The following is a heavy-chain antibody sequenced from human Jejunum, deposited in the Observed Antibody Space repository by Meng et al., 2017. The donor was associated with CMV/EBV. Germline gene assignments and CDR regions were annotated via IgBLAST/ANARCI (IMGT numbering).Heavy chain of an antibody. CDR3: AREANFSFDV. J-gene: IGHJ4*02. CDR2: IIPFLDVS. Sequence: KVSWEASGDTCRTYTISWVRQAPGQGLEWMGNIIPFLDVSKYAQNYKGRVTFTADKSTNTIYMELSSLRSEDTAVYYCAREANFSFDVWGQGTLVTVS. D-gene: IGHD2/OR15-2a*01. V-gene: IGHV1-69*04. CDR1: GDTCRTYT.